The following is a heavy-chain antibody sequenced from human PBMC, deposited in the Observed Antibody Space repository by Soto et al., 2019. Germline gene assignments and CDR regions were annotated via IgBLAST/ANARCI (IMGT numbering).Heavy chain of an antibody. Sequence: SVKVSCKASGYTFTSYAMHWVRQAPGQGLEWMGRIIPILGIANYAQKFQGRVTITADKSTSTAYMELSRLRSDDTAVYYCARDLMTTVTTDYWGQGTLVTVSS. CDR3: ARDLMTTVTTDY. V-gene: IGHV1-69*04. J-gene: IGHJ4*02. CDR1: GYTFTSYA. D-gene: IGHD4-17*01. CDR2: IIPILGIA.